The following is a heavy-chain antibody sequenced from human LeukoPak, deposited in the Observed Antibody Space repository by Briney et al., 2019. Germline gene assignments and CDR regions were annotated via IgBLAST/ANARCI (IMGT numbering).Heavy chain of an antibody. D-gene: IGHD6-13*01. CDR1: GFTFSSYW. V-gene: IGHV3-74*01. CDR3: AKGMGSSWNFDY. CDR2: INGDGSRI. J-gene: IGHJ4*02. Sequence: GGSLRLSCAASGFTFSSYWMHWVRQAPGKGLVWVSRINGDGSRITYADSVKGRFTISRDNSKNTLYLQMNSLRAEDTAVYYCAKGMGSSWNFDYWGQGTLVTVSS.